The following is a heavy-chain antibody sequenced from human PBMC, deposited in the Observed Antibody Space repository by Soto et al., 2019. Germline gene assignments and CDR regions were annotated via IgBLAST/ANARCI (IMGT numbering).Heavy chain of an antibody. V-gene: IGHV1-8*01. J-gene: IGHJ4*02. D-gene: IGHD5-18*01. Sequence: QVQLVQSGAEVKKPGATVKVSCKASGYTFTSYDINWVRQATGQGLEWMGWMNPNSGNTGYAQKFQGRVTMSRNTSISTAYMEQSSLRSEDTAVYYCAREGGYSYGFDYWGQGTLVTVSS. CDR1: GYTFTSYD. CDR3: AREGGYSYGFDY. CDR2: MNPNSGNT.